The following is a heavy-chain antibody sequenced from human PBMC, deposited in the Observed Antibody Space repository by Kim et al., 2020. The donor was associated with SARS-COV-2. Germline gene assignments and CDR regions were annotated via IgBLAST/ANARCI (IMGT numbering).Heavy chain of an antibody. CDR2: IKQDGSEK. J-gene: IGHJ6*02. Sequence: GGSLRLSCAASGFTFSSYWVTWVRQAPGKGLEWVANIKQDGSEKYYVDSVKGRFTISRDNAKNSLYLQMNSLRAEDTAVYYCARDSSTAAAGYYYYGMDVWGQGTTVTVSS. D-gene: IGHD6-13*01. V-gene: IGHV3-7*01. CDR1: GFTFSSYW. CDR3: ARDSSTAAAGYYYYGMDV.